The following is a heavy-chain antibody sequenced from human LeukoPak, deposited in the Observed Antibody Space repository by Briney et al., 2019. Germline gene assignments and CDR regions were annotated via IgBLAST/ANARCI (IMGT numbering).Heavy chain of an antibody. CDR3: ARRSQLEYYDFWSGYLFDI. Sequence: SETLSLTCAVYGGSFSGYYWRWIRPPPGKGLELLGEINHSGSTNYNPSLKSRVTISADTSKNQFSLKLSSVTAADTAVYYCARRSQLEYYDFWSGYLFDIWGQGTMVTVSS. CDR1: GGSFSGYY. J-gene: IGHJ3*02. D-gene: IGHD3-3*01. V-gene: IGHV4-34*01. CDR2: INHSGST.